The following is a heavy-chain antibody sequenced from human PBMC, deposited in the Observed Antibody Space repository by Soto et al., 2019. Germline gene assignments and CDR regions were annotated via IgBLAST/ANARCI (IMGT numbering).Heavy chain of an antibody. V-gene: IGHV3-30*18. Sequence: QVQLVESGGGVVQPGRSLRLSCAASGFTFSSYGMHWVRQAPGKGLEWVAVISYDGSNKYYADSVKGRFTISRDNSKNTLYLQMNSLRAEDTAVYYCAKDSEYSYGYGWGQGTLVTVSS. J-gene: IGHJ4*02. CDR1: GFTFSSYG. CDR3: AKDSEYSYGYG. D-gene: IGHD5-18*01. CDR2: ISYDGSNK.